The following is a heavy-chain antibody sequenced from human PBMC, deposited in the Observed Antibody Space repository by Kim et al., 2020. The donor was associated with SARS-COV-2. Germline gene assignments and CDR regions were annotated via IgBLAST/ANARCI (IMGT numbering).Heavy chain of an antibody. D-gene: IGHD3-16*01. J-gene: IGHJ6*03. Sequence: GGSLRLSCAASGFTFDDYAMHWVRQAPGKGLEWVSGISWNSGSIGYADSVKGRFTISRDNAKNSLYLQVNSLRAEDTALYYCAKVGSHYYYYYMDVWGKG. CDR2: ISWNSGSI. V-gene: IGHV3-9*01. CDR1: GFTFDDYA. CDR3: AKVGSHYYYYYMDV.